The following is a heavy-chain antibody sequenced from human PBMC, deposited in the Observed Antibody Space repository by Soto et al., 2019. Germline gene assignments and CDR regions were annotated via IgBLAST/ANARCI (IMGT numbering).Heavy chain of an antibody. CDR1: GCTFSIYA. J-gene: IGHJ6*02. CDR3: ANDYFGVAHYYGMDV. Sequence: SVKLSCTASGCTFSIYAISWVRQAPGQGLEWMGGIIPIFGTANYAQKFQGRVTITADESTSTAYMELSSLRSEDTAVYYCANDYFGVAHYYGMDVWGQGTTVTVSS. D-gene: IGHD3-10*01. CDR2: IIPIFGTA. V-gene: IGHV1-69*13.